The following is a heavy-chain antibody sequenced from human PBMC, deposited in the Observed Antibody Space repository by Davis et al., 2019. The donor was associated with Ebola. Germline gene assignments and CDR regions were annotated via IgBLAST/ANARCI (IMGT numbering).Heavy chain of an antibody. V-gene: IGHV5-51*01. CDR3: ARPNLWFREFDAFDI. CDR1: GYSFTSYW. Sequence: GESLKISCKGSGYSFTSYWIGWVRQMPGKGLEWMGIIYPGDSDTRYSPSFQGQVTISADKSISTAYLQWSSLKASDTAMYYCARPNLWFREFDAFDIWGQGTMVTVSS. D-gene: IGHD3-10*01. CDR2: IYPGDSDT. J-gene: IGHJ3*02.